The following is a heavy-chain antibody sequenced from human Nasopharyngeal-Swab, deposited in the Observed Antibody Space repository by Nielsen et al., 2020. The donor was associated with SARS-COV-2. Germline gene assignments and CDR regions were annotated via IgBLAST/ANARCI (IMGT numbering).Heavy chain of an antibody. CDR2: ISRSSSYI. D-gene: IGHD3-3*01. CDR3: ARDGLDYDFWSAYFMGV. Sequence: GESLKLSCAASGFTFNNYNFNWVRQAPGKVLEWVSSISRSSSYIYYADSVKRRFTISRDNAKNLLYLQMNSLRAEDTAVYYCARDGLDYDFWSAYFMGVWGQGTTVTVYS. J-gene: IGHJ6*02. CDR1: GFTFNNYN. V-gene: IGHV3-21*01.